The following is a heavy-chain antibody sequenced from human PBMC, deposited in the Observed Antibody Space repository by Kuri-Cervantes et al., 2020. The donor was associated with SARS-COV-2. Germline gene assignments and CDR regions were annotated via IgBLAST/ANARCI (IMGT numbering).Heavy chain of an antibody. J-gene: IGHJ6*03. Sequence: GSLRLSCTVSGGSISSYYWSWIRQPAGKGLEWIGRIYTSGSTNYNPSLKSRVTMSVDTSKNQFSLKLSSVTAADTAVYYCARGMGISSSWYEVDYYYYYYMDVWGKGTTVTVYS. CDR2: IYTSGST. D-gene: IGHD6-13*01. V-gene: IGHV4-4*07. CDR3: ARGMGISSSWYEVDYYYYYYMDV. CDR1: GGSISSYY.